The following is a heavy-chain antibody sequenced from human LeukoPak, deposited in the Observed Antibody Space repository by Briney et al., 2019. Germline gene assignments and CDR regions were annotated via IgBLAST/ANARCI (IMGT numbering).Heavy chain of an antibody. D-gene: IGHD6-19*01. CDR3: ARDRRRYSRGWYPFDY. V-gene: IGHV1-46*01. J-gene: IGHJ4*02. CDR1: GYTFTSYY. Sequence: ASVKVSCKASGYTFTSYYMHWVRQAPGQGLEWMGIINPSGGSTSYAQKFQGRVTMTRDTSTSTVYMELSSLRSEDTAVYYCARDRRRYSRGWYPFDYGGQGPLVTAPS. CDR2: INPSGGST.